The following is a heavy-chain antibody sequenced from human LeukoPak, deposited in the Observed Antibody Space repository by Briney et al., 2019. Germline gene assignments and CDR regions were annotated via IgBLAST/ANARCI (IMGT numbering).Heavy chain of an antibody. V-gene: IGHV3-23*01. CDR3: ATPRFRYYYGPFPFDY. J-gene: IGHJ4*02. CDR1: GFTFSSYA. D-gene: IGHD3-10*01. CDR2: ISGSGGST. Sequence: GGSLRLSCAASGFTFSSYAMSWVRQAPGKGLEWVSAISGSGGSTYYADSVKGRFTISRDNSKNTLYLQINSLRAEDTAVYYCATPRFRYYYGPFPFDYWGQGTLVTVSS.